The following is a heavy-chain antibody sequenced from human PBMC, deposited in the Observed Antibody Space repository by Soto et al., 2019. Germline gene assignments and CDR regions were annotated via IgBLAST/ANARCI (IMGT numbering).Heavy chain of an antibody. J-gene: IGHJ6*02. V-gene: IGHV3-7*01. CDR3: GRDEVRNGVGV. CDR1: GFTFSNFW. CDR2: IKGDGSEK. Sequence: EVRLVESGGGLVQPGGSLRLSCVGSGFTFSNFWMSWVRQAPGKGLEWVASIKGDGSEKRYADAVKGRLTISRDNDKNSVYLQMNSMRVEDTAMYYCGRDEVRNGVGVWGPGTTVIVSS.